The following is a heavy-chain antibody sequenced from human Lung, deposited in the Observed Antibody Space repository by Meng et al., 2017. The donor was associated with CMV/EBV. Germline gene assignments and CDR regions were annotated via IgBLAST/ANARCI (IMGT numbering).Heavy chain of an antibody. J-gene: IGHJ5*02. D-gene: IGHD2/OR15-2a*01. CDR1: GYTFSTYT. CDR2: ISTNTGTP. Sequence: QVKRLQPGSELKKPGASVKVSLKASGYTFSTYTINWVRQAHGRGLEWMGWISTNTGTPTYTQGFTGRFVFSLDTSVSTAYLQISSLKAEDTAVYYCARGGNFDPWGQGTLVTVSS. V-gene: IGHV7-4-1*02. CDR3: ARGGNFDP.